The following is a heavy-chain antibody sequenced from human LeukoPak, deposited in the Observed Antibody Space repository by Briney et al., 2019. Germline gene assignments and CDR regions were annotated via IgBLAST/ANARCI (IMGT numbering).Heavy chain of an antibody. V-gene: IGHV4-39*01. CDR1: GGSINSSSYY. D-gene: IGHD6-19*01. J-gene: IGHJ4*02. CDR3: ARHRTAVAGPQDY. CDR2: IFYSGST. Sequence: PSETLSLTCTVSGGSINSSSYYWGWIRQPPGKGLEWIGSIFYSGSTYYNPSLKSRVTISVDTSKNQFSLKLSSVTAADTAVYYCARHRTAVAGPQDYWGEGSLVTVPS.